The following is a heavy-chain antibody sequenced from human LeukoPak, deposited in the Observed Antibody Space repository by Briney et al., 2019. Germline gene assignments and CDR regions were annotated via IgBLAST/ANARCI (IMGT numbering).Heavy chain of an antibody. CDR2: ISSSAISI. V-gene: IGHV3-21*06. Sequence: PGGSLRLSCAASGFTFSNYNMHWVRQAPGKGLEWVSSISSSAISIYYADSLRGRFTISRDNAKNFLYLQMNSLRAEDTAVYYCAREYDVLTAGLDFWGQGTLVTVSS. J-gene: IGHJ4*02. CDR3: AREYDVLTAGLDF. D-gene: IGHD3/OR15-3a*01. CDR1: GFTFSNYN.